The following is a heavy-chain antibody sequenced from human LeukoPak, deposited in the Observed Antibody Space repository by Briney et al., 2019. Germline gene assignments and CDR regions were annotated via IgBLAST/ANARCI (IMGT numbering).Heavy chain of an antibody. Sequence: GGALRLSCAASGFTFSSYAMSWVRQAPGEGLEWVSAISGSGGSTYYADSVKGRFTISRDNSKNTLYLQMNSLRAEDTAVYYCARSYGSGTPGKYGMDVWGKGTTVTVSS. CDR3: ARSYGSGTPGKYGMDV. CDR1: GFTFSSYA. D-gene: IGHD3-10*01. J-gene: IGHJ6*04. V-gene: IGHV3-23*01. CDR2: ISGSGGST.